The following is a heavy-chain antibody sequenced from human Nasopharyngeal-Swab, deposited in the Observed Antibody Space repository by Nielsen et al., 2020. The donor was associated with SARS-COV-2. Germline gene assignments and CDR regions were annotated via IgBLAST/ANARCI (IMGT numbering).Heavy chain of an antibody. D-gene: IGHD5-24*01. CDR2: INPDSGGR. V-gene: IGHV1-2*02. J-gene: IGHJ5*02. Sequence: ASVKVSCKTSGYTFTGHYLHWVRQAPGQGLQWMGWINPDSGGRNYAQEFQGRVTLTRETSISTAYMDLSSLTSDDTAVYYCASPVEMSTTWGQGTLVTVSS. CDR3: ASPVEMSTT. CDR1: GYTFTGHY.